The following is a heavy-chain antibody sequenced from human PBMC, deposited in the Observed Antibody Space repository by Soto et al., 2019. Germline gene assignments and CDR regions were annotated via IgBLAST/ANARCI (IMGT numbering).Heavy chain of an antibody. CDR2: ISGSGGST. CDR3: AKVDPGYSSGWYSAGAFDI. V-gene: IGHV3-23*01. D-gene: IGHD6-19*01. J-gene: IGHJ3*02. Sequence: EVQLLESGGGLVQPGGSLRLSCAASGFTFSSYAMSWVRQAPGKGLEWVSAISGSGGSTYYADSVKDRFTISRDNYKSPWYLQMNSLGAEDTAVYYCAKVDPGYSSGWYSAGAFDIWGQGTMVTVSS. CDR1: GFTFSSYA.